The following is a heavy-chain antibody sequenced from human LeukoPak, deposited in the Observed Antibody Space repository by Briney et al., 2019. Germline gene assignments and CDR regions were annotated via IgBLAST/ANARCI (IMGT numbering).Heavy chain of an antibody. V-gene: IGHV1-46*01. CDR1: GYTFTSYY. J-gene: IGHJ4*02. D-gene: IGHD3-10*01. Sequence: ASVKVSCKASGYTFTSYYMHWVQQAPGQGLEWMGIINPSGGSTSYAQKFQGRVTMTRDTSTSTVYMELSSLRSEDTAVYYCAREWFGELSFDYWGQGTLVTVSS. CDR3: AREWFGELSFDY. CDR2: INPSGGST.